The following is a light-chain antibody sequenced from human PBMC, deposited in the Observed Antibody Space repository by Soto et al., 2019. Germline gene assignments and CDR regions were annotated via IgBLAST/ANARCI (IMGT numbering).Light chain of an antibody. V-gene: IGLV2-14*01. CDR2: EVT. CDR1: SSDVGIYNY. Sequence: QSALTQPASVSGSPGQSIAISCTGSSSDVGIYNYVSWYQQHPGKVPKLIIYEVTNRPSGVSNRVSGSKSGNTASLTISGLHAEDEAYYYCSSYTTSSTRVFGTGTKVTVL. CDR3: SSYTTSSTRV. J-gene: IGLJ1*01.